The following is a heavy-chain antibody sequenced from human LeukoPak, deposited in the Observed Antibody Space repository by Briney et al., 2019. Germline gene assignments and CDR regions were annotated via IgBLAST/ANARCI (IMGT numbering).Heavy chain of an antibody. CDR2: INHSGST. Sequence: GSLRLSCAVSGFTVSGNYMSWVRQAPGKGLEWIGEINHSGSTNYNPSLKSRVTISVDTSKNQFSLKLSSVTAADTAVYYCARLKITMVRGVTRRRGLYYFDYWGQGTLVTVSS. D-gene: IGHD3-10*01. J-gene: IGHJ4*02. V-gene: IGHV4-34*01. CDR3: ARLKITMVRGVTRRRGLYYFDY. CDR1: GFTVSGNY.